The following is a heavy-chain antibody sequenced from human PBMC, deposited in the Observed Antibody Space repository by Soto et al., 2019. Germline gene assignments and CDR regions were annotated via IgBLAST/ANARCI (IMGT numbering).Heavy chain of an antibody. V-gene: IGHV3-53*01. CDR1: GFTVSINY. J-gene: IGHJ4*02. D-gene: IGHD6-13*01. Sequence: GGSLRLSCAASGFTVSINYMSWVRQAPGKGLEWVSVIYSGGSTYYADSVKGRFTISRDNSKNTLCLQMNSLRAEDTAVYYCARSSNSIAAAGTGFDYWGQGTLVTVSS. CDR3: ARSSNSIAAAGTGFDY. CDR2: IYSGGST.